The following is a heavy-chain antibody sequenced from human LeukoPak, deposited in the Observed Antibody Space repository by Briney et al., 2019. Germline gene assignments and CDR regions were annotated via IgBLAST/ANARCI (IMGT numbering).Heavy chain of an antibody. D-gene: IGHD5-24*01. Sequence: ASVKVSCKASGYTFTTYGISWVRQAPGQGLEWMGWINTYHGNTKYAQKFQGRVTMTTHTSTSTVYMELRSLRSDDTAVYYCARVRGRDGYFDYWGQGARVTVS. CDR1: GYTFTTYG. CDR3: ARVRGRDGYFDY. V-gene: IGHV1-18*01. J-gene: IGHJ4*02. CDR2: INTYHGNT.